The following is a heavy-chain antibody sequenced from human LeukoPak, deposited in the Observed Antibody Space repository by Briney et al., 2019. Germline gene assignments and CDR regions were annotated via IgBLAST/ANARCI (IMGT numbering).Heavy chain of an antibody. Sequence: ASVKVSCKASGYTFTGYYMHWVRQAPGQGLEWMGWINPNSGGTNYAQKFQGRVTMTRDTSISTAYMELSRLRSDDTAVYYCARDFTWIQLWQHYYYMDVWGKGTTVTVSS. J-gene: IGHJ6*03. CDR1: GYTFTGYY. CDR3: ARDFTWIQLWQHYYYMDV. CDR2: INPNSGGT. V-gene: IGHV1-2*02. D-gene: IGHD5-18*01.